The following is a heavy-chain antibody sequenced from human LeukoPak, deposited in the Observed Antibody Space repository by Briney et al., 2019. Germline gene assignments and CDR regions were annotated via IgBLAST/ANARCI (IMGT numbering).Heavy chain of an antibody. J-gene: IGHJ4*02. D-gene: IGHD5-12*01. CDR1: GFISTNYA. CDR3: AKGGYDYVEMGYFDY. Sequence: GGSLRLSCAVSGFISTNYAMSWVRQAPGKGLEGVSVIIGSSGSTFYADSVKGRFTISRDKSKNTLYLQMNSLRAEDTAVYYCAKGGYDYVEMGYFDYWGQGTLVTVSS. CDR2: IIGSSGST. V-gene: IGHV3-23*01.